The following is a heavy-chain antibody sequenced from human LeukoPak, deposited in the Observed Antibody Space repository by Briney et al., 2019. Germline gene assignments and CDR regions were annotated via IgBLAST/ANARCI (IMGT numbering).Heavy chain of an antibody. Sequence: PGGSLRLSGAASGFTFSSYGMHWVRQAPGKGLEWVAVIWYDGSNKYYADSVRGRFTISRDNSKNTLYLQMSSLRAEDTAVYYCATDIVATLPDYWGQGTLVTVSS. V-gene: IGHV3-33*01. CDR1: GFTFSSYG. J-gene: IGHJ4*02. CDR2: IWYDGSNK. D-gene: IGHD5-12*01. CDR3: ATDIVATLPDY.